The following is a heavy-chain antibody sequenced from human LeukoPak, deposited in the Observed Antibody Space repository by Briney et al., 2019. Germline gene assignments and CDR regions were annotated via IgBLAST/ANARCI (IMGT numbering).Heavy chain of an antibody. CDR1: GGSISSHY. J-gene: IGHJ6*03. CDR2: IYYSGST. D-gene: IGHD3-22*01. Sequence: KPSETLSLTCTVSGGSISSHYWSWIRQPPGKGLEWIGYIYYSGSTNYNPSLKSRVTISVDTSKNQFSLKLSSVTAADTAVYYCARVSGSYYYDSSGYSNYYCMDVWGKGTTVTVSS. V-gene: IGHV4-59*11. CDR3: ARVSGSYYYDSSGYSNYYCMDV.